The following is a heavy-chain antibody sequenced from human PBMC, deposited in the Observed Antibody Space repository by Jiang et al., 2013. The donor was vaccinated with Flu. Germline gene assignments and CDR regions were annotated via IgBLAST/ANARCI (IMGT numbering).Heavy chain of an antibody. V-gene: IGHV4-59*01. J-gene: IGHJ4*02. Sequence: PGLVKPSETLSLTCTVSGGSISSYYWSWIRQPPGKGLEWIGYIYYSGSTNYNPSLKSRVTISVDTSKNQFSLKLSSVTAADTAVYYCARGLRFLEWLSPRAHYFDYWGQGTLVTVSS. CDR1: GGSISSYY. CDR2: IYYSGST. CDR3: ARGLRFLEWLSPRAHYFDY. D-gene: IGHD3-3*01.